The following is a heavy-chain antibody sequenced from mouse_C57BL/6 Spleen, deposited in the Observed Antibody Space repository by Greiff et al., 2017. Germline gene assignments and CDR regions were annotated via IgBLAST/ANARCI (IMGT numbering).Heavy chain of an antibody. CDR1: GFTFSSYA. D-gene: IGHD1-1*02. CDR3: ARDLAVGRRDSYWNFED. Sequence: EVKVVESGGGLVKPGGSLKLSCAASGFTFSSYAMSWVRQTPEKRLEWVATISDGGSYTYYPDNVKGRFTISRDNAKNNLYLQMSHLKSEDTAMYYCARDLAVGRRDSYWNFEDWGTGTTVTVSS. J-gene: IGHJ1*03. CDR2: ISDGGSYT. V-gene: IGHV5-4*01.